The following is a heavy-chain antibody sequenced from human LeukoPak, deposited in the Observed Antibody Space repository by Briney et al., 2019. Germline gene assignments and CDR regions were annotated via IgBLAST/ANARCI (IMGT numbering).Heavy chain of an antibody. CDR3: TTVACSSTSCYRYYYYGMDV. CDR1: GFTFSNAW. CDR2: IKSKTDGGTT. Sequence: GGPLRLSCAASGFTFSNAWMGWVRQAPGKGLEWVGRIKSKTDGGTTDYAAPVKGRFTISRDDSKNTLYLQMNSLKTEDTAVYYCTTVACSSTSCYRYYYYGMDVWGQGTTVTVSS. J-gene: IGHJ6*02. V-gene: IGHV3-15*01. D-gene: IGHD2-2*01.